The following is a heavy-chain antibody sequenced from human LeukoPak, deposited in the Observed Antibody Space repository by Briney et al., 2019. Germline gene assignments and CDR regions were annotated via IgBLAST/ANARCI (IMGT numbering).Heavy chain of an antibody. Sequence: PGGSLRLSCAASAFTFSSYNLNCVRQAPGKGLEWVSSISSSSSYIYYADSLKGRFTISRDNAKNSLYLQMNSLRAEDTGVYYCARGSWGSHFDFWGQGTLVTVSS. V-gene: IGHV3-21*01. CDR3: ARGSWGSHFDF. CDR2: ISSSSSYI. CDR1: AFTFSSYN. D-gene: IGHD7-27*01. J-gene: IGHJ4*02.